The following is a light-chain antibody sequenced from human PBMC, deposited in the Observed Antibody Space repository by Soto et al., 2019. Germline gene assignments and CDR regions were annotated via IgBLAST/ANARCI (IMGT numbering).Light chain of an antibody. CDR3: QQYNDYQYT. V-gene: IGKV1-5*03. CDR2: KAT. CDR1: QTITTW. Sequence: DIQMTQSPSTLSASVGDRVTITCRASQTITTWLAWYQQKPGKAPKLLIYKATNLQSGVPSRFSGSGSGTEFSLTISRLQPEDFAIYYCQQYNDYQYTFGQGTKLEIK. J-gene: IGKJ2*01.